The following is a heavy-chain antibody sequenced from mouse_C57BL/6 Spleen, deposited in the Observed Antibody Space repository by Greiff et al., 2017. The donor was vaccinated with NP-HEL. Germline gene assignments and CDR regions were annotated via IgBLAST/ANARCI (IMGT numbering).Heavy chain of an antibody. CDR3: AKKKGNSSVMDY. CDR2: IWRGGST. Sequence: VQLQESGPGLVQPSQSLSITCTVSGFSLTSYGVHWVRQSPGKGLEWLGVIWRGGSTDYNAAFMSRLSITKDNSKSQVFFKMNSLQADDTAIYYCAKKKGNSSVMDYWGQGTSVTVSS. D-gene: IGHD2-1*01. CDR1: GFSLTSYG. V-gene: IGHV2-5*01. J-gene: IGHJ4*01.